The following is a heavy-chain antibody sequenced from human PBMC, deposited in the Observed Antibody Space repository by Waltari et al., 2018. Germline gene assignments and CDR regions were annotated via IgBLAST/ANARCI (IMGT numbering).Heavy chain of an antibody. D-gene: IGHD3-16*02. CDR1: GGSFSGYY. Sequence: QVQLQQWGAGLLKPSETLSLTCAVYGGSFSGYYWSWIRQPPGKGLEWIGEINHSGSTNYHPSLKSRVTISVDTSKNQLALKLSSVTAADTAVYYCAITGRYYDYVWGSYRPYYFDYWGQGTLVTVSS. CDR3: AITGRYYDYVWGSYRPYYFDY. CDR2: INHSGST. V-gene: IGHV4-34*01. J-gene: IGHJ4*02.